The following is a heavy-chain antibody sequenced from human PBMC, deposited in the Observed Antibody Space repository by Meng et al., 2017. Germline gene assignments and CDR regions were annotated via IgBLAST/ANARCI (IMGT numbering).Heavy chain of an antibody. D-gene: IGHD3-3*01. Sequence: QVQLVQSGAEVKKPGASVKVSCKASGYTFSSYGISWVRQAPGQGLEWMGWISAYNGNTNYAQKLQGRVTMTTDTSTSTAYMELRSLRSDDTAVYYCARDSGRFNFWSGYYTFDYWGQGTLVTVSS. CDR1: GYTFSSYG. CDR3: ARDSGRFNFWSGYYTFDY. V-gene: IGHV1-18*01. CDR2: ISAYNGNT. J-gene: IGHJ4*02.